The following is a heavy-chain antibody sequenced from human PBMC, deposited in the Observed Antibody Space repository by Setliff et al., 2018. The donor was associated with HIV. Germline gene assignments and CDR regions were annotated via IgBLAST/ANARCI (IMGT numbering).Heavy chain of an antibody. V-gene: IGHV1-3*01. J-gene: IGHJ4*02. CDR1: GYTFTTYA. D-gene: IGHD3-16*02. Sequence: ASVKVSCKASGYTFTTYAIHWVRQAPGQRLEWMGWINAGNGLTKYSQKFQDRVTLTRDTSASTAYMDLSSLRSEDTAVYYCARGPFRTHPLGGYPDYLGQGSLVTVSS. CDR3: ARGPFRTHPLGGYPDY. CDR2: INAGNGLT.